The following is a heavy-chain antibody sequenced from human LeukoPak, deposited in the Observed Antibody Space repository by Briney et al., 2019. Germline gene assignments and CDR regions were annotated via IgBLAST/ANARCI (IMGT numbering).Heavy chain of an antibody. CDR2: IRYDGSNK. CDR1: GFTFSSYG. D-gene: IGHD3-22*01. V-gene: IGHV3-30*02. Sequence: GGSLRLSCAESGFTFSSYGMHWVRQAPGKGLEWVAFIRYDGSNKYYADSVKGRFTISRDNSKNTLYLQMNSLRAEDTAVYYCARDARITMIVVVSHAMDVWGKGTTVTVSS. J-gene: IGHJ6*03. CDR3: ARDARITMIVVVSHAMDV.